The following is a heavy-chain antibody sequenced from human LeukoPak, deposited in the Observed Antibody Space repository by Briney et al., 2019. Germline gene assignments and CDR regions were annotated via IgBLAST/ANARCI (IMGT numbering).Heavy chain of an antibody. Sequence: HTGGSLRLSCAASGFTLSIYWMSWIRQAPGKGLEWVANIKQDGSEKHYVDSVKGRFTISRDNAKNSLFLQMNSLRAEDTAVYFCARDYYASGSHDYWGQGTLVTVSS. V-gene: IGHV3-7*01. CDR1: GFTLSIYW. D-gene: IGHD3-10*01. CDR3: ARDYYASGSHDY. J-gene: IGHJ4*02. CDR2: IKQDGSEK.